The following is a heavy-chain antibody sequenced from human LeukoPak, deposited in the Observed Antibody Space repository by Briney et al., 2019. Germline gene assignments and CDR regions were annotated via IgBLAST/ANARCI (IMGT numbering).Heavy chain of an antibody. Sequence: SGTLSLTCTVSGGSISSGSYYWSWIRQPAGKGLEWIGRIYSSGSTNYNPSLKSRVSISVDTSKNQFSLKLSSVTAADTAVYYCARGLPRIGFDYWGQGTLVTVSS. CDR2: IYSSGST. CDR1: GGSISSGSYY. D-gene: IGHD1-14*01. V-gene: IGHV4-61*02. J-gene: IGHJ4*02. CDR3: ARGLPRIGFDY.